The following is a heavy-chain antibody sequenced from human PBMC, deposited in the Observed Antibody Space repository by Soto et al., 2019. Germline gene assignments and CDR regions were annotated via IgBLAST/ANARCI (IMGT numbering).Heavy chain of an antibody. CDR3: ARDLGDGYNYFDY. D-gene: IGHD5-12*01. CDR2: ISSSSSYI. J-gene: IGHJ4*02. Sequence: EVQLVESGGGLVKPGGSLRLSCAASGFTFSSYSMNWVRQAPGKGLEWVSSISSSSSYIYYADSVKGRFTISRDNAKNSLYLQMNSLRAEDTAVYYCARDLGDGYNYFDYWGQGTLVTVSS. V-gene: IGHV3-21*01. CDR1: GFTFSSYS.